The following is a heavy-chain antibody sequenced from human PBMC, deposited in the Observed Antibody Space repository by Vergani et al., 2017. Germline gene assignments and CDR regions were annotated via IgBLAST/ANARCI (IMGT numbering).Heavy chain of an antibody. V-gene: IGHV5-51*01. CDR1: GYTFTSYW. CDR3: AKRSGAYSYGHNS. CDR2: IFPSDSDT. Sequence: EVQLVQSGAEVKKPGESLRFSCKASGYTFTSYWIGWARQMPGKGLEWIGIIFPSDSDTRYSPSFQGQVTISVDKSITTAYLQWNSLRTSDSAMYYCAKRSGAYSYGHNSWGEGTLITVSS. D-gene: IGHD5-18*01. J-gene: IGHJ4*02.